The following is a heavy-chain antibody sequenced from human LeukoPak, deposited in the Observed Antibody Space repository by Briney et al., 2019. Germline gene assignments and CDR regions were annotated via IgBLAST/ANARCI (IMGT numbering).Heavy chain of an antibody. V-gene: IGHV1-8*01. CDR3: AGGRSWGRYYYYYYMDV. D-gene: IGHD3-16*01. CDR1: GYTFTSYD. J-gene: IGHJ6*03. CDR2: MNPNSGNT. Sequence: GASVKVSCKASGYTFTSYDINWVRQATGQGLEWMGWMNPNSGNTGYAQKFQGRVTMTRNTSISTAYMELSSLRSEDTAVYYCAGGRSWGRYYYYYYMDVWGKGTTVTVSS.